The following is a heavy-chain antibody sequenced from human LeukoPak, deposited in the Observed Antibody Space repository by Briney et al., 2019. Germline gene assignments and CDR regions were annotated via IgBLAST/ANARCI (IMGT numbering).Heavy chain of an antibody. J-gene: IGHJ4*02. Sequence: GGSLRLSCAASGFTFSSYAMSWVRQAPGKGLEWVSALSASGDNTYYAGSVRGRFIIPRDNSRNTLYLQLKSLRAEDTAVYYCAKDLTWNFGYNFDYWGQGTLVTVSS. V-gene: IGHV3-23*01. CDR2: LSASGDNT. D-gene: IGHD1-7*01. CDR1: GFTFSSYA. CDR3: AKDLTWNFGYNFDY.